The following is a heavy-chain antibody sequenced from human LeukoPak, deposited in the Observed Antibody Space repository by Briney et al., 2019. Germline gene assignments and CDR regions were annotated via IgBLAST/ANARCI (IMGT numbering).Heavy chain of an antibody. Sequence: ASVKVSCKASGYTLTSYYMHWVRQAPGQGLEWMGIINPSGGSTSYAQKFQGRVTMTRDTSTSTVYMELSSLRSEDTAVYYCAAAGWFGELSDYWGQGTLVTLSS. D-gene: IGHD3-10*01. CDR2: INPSGGST. J-gene: IGHJ4*02. CDR3: AAAGWFGELSDY. V-gene: IGHV1-46*01. CDR1: GYTLTSYY.